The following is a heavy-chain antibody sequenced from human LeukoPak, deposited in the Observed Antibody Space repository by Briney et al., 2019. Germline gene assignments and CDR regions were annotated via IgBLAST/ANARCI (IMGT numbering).Heavy chain of an antibody. D-gene: IGHD3-22*01. Sequence: SVTLSLTCTVSGGSISSGGYYWRSIRQHPGKGLEWIGYIYYSGSTYYNPSLKSRPTISVDTSKNQFSLQLSYVTAADAAVYYCGRDNPDDCSGYSQVAGYFDYWGQGTLVTVSS. CDR2: IYYSGST. CDR1: GGSISSGGYY. V-gene: IGHV4-31*03. CDR3: GRDNPDDCSGYSQVAGYFDY. J-gene: IGHJ4*02.